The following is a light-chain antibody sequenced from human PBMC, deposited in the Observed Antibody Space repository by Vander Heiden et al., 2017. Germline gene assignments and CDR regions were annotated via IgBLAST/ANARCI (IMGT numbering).Light chain of an antibody. CDR2: AAS. J-gene: IGKJ2*01. CDR3: QQSYSNPRT. Sequence: DIQRTQSPSSLSASVGDRVTITCRASQSISNSLNWYQQKPGKAPKLLIYAASNLQSGVPSRFSGSGSATDFTLTISSLQPEDFATYYCQQSYSNPRTFGQGTKLEI. V-gene: IGKV1-39*01. CDR1: QSISNS.